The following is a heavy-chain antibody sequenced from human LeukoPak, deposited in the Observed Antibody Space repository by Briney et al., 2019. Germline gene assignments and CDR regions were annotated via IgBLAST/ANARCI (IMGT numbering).Heavy chain of an antibody. CDR3: ARDVYTALAHGAFDI. V-gene: IGHV1-69*13. CDR2: IIPIFGTA. Sequence: SVKVSCKASGGTFSSYAISWVRQAPGQGLEWMGGIIPIFGTANYAQKFQGRVTITADESTSTAYMELSSLRAEDTDVYYCARDVYTALAHGAFDIWGQGTMVTVSS. D-gene: IGHD5-18*01. CDR1: GGTFSSYA. J-gene: IGHJ3*02.